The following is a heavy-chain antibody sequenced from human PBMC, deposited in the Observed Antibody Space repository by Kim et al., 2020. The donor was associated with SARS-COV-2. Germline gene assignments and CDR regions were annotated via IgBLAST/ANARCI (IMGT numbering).Heavy chain of an antibody. CDR3: ARDQVYGGNSGGYGLDV. J-gene: IGHJ6*02. Sequence: GGSLRLSCAASGFNVSNCMSWVRQAPGKGLEWVSVIYSDDSAFSADSVKDRFTVSRDNSKNTLYLQMNSLRAEDTAVYYCARDQVYGGNSGGYGLDVWGQGTTVTVSS. CDR1: GFNVSNC. D-gene: IGHD4-17*01. CDR2: IYSDDSA. V-gene: IGHV3-66*01.